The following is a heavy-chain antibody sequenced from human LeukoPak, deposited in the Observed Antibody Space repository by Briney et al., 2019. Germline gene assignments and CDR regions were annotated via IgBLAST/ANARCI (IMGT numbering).Heavy chain of an antibody. D-gene: IGHD4-23*01. CDR1: GFTFSSYA. J-gene: IGHJ4*02. V-gene: IGHV3-30*14. Sequence: GGSLRLSCAASGFTFSSYAMFWVRQAPGKGLEWVTIISKDGSDTFYADSVKGRFTISRDNSKNTLYLQMNSLRAEDTAVYYCARGTTVVTTKWGQGTLVTVSS. CDR3: ARGTTVVTTK. CDR2: ISKDGSDT.